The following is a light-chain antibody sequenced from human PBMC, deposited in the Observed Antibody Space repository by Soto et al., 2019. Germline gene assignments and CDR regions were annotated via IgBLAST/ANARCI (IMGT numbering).Light chain of an antibody. CDR1: SSDVGGYNY. J-gene: IGLJ1*01. CDR3: ISYGTGGPFV. V-gene: IGLV2-14*01. Sequence: QSALTQPASVSGSLGQSIAISCTGTSSDVGGYNYVSWYQQLPGKAPKLLISGVSNRPSGVSHRFSGSKSGNTASLTISGLQAEDEADYYCISYGTGGPFVFGPGTNVTVL. CDR2: GVS.